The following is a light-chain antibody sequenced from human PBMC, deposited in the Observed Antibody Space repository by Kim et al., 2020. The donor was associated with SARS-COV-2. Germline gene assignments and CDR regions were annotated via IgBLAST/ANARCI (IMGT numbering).Light chain of an antibody. J-gene: IGKJ3*01. CDR1: QSLVYSDGNTY. CDR3: MQGTHWPFT. Sequence: PASISCRSRQSLVYSDGNTYLNWFHQRPGQSPRRLIYKVSNRDSGVPDRFSGSGSGTDFTLQISTVEAEDVGVYYCMQGTHWPFTFGPGTKVDIK. CDR2: KVS. V-gene: IGKV2-30*01.